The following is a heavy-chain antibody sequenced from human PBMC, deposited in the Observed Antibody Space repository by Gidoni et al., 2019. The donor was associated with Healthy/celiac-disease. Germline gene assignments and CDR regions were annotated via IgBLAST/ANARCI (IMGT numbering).Heavy chain of an antibody. CDR1: GFPFSSYA. Sequence: EVQLLESGGGLVQPGGSLRLACAASGFPFSSYAMSWVRQAPGKGLEWVSAIRGSGGSTYYADSVKGRFTISRDNSKNTLYLQMNSLRAEDTAVYYCAKDRGSFDYFDYWGQGTLVTVSS. CDR2: IRGSGGST. V-gene: IGHV3-23*01. J-gene: IGHJ4*02. D-gene: IGHD1-26*01. CDR3: AKDRGSFDYFDY.